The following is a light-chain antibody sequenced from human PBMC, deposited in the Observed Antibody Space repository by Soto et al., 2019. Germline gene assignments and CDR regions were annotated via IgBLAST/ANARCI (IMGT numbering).Light chain of an antibody. Sequence: IVMTQSPATLSVSLGDRATLSCRASQSINSNLAWYQQKPGQAPRLLMFRASIRAAGFPARFSGSGSGTEFNITISSLQSEDSAVYYCQQYNNWPYTFXQGT. CDR2: RAS. V-gene: IGKV3-15*01. J-gene: IGKJ2*01. CDR3: QQYNNWPYT. CDR1: QSINSN.